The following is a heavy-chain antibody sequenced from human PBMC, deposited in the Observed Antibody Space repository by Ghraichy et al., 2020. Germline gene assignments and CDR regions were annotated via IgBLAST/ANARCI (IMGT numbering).Heavy chain of an antibody. D-gene: IGHD4-17*01. J-gene: IGHJ4*02. CDR2: IFHSGST. CDR1: GYSISSGYY. Sequence: SETLSLTCGVSGYSISSGYYWGWIRQPPGKGLEWIGSIFHSGSTYYNPSLKSRVTISLDTSKNQFSLKLSSVSAADTAVYYCAREDAYGDRSWDYWGQGTLVTVSS. V-gene: IGHV4-38-2*02. CDR3: AREDAYGDRSWDY.